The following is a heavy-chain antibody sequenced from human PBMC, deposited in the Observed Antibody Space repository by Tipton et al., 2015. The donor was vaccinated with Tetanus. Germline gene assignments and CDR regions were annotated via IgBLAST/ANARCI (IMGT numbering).Heavy chain of an antibody. D-gene: IGHD2-15*01. Sequence: SLRLSCAASGFIFSSCGIHWVRQAPGKGLEWVAVSWYDGTDTYYADAVKGRFTISRDNSKNTLYLQMNSLRAEDTAIYYCAREADCSGGSCFSGDFDNWGQGTQVTVSS. CDR2: SWYDGTDT. CDR1: GFIFSSCG. J-gene: IGHJ4*02. V-gene: IGHV3-33*01. CDR3: AREADCSGGSCFSGDFDN.